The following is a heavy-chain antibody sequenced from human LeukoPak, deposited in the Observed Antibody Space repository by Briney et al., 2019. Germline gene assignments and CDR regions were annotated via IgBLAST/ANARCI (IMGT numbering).Heavy chain of an antibody. J-gene: IGHJ2*01. CDR3: AKRWGDYGDYGGRGYSYGHTRIYWYFDL. V-gene: IGHV3-23*01. CDR1: GFTFSSYA. Sequence: GGSLKLSCAASGFTFSSYAMSWVSQAPGKGLEWVSAISGSGGSTYYADSVKGRFTISRDNSKNTLYLQMYSLRAEDTAVYYCAKRWGDYGDYGGRGYSYGHTRIYWYFDLWGRGTLVTVSS. D-gene: IGHD5-18*01. CDR2: ISGSGGST.